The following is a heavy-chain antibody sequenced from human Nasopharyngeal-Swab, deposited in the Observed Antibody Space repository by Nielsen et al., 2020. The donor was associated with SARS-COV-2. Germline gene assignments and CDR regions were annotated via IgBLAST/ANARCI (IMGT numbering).Heavy chain of an antibody. CDR1: GGSFINYY. J-gene: IGHJ3*02. V-gene: IGHV4-34*01. CDR2: INHRGST. Sequence: SETLSLTCGVYGGSFINYYWSWIRQSPGKGLEWIGEINHRGSTTYNPSLKRRVTMSLDTSKNQLSLKLSSVTAADTAVYYCAKYSGSYYYTFDIWGQGTLVTVS. D-gene: IGHD1-26*01. CDR3: AKYSGSYYYTFDI.